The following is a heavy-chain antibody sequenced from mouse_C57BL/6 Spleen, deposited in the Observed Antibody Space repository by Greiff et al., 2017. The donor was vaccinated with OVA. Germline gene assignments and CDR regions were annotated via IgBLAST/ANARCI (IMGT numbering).Heavy chain of an antibody. CDR3: EIYYSYNLYYAMDY. J-gene: IGHJ4*01. CDR1: GYAFSSSW. D-gene: IGHD2-12*01. V-gene: IGHV1-82*01. Sequence: VQLQQSGPELVKPGASVKISCKASGYAFSSSWMNWVKQRPGKGLEWIGRIYPGDGDTYYNGKFKGKAILTADKSYSTAYMQHSSLTSENSAVDFCEIYYSYNLYYAMDYWGQVTSVTVSS. CDR2: IYPGDGDT.